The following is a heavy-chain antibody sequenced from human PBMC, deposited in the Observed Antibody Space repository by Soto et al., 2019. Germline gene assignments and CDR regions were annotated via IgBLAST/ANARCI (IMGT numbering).Heavy chain of an antibody. D-gene: IGHD3-10*01. CDR1: GGSISSSSYY. Sequence: PSETLSLTCTVSGGSISSSSYYWGWIRQPPGKGLEWIGSIYYSGSTYYNPSLKSRVTISVDTSKNQFSLKLSSVTAADTAVYYCARLPPTRITYYYGSGSSYFDYWGQGTTVTVSS. J-gene: IGHJ4*02. V-gene: IGHV4-39*01. CDR2: IYYSGST. CDR3: ARLPPTRITYYYGSGSSYFDY.